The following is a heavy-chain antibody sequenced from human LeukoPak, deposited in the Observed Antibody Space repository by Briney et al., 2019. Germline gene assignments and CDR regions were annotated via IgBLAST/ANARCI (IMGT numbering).Heavy chain of an antibody. CDR1: GYQFSAHY. J-gene: IGHJ4*02. CDR3: TRSSDTQAAEAAGFDL. D-gene: IGHD6-13*01. CDR2: MNPCNSVT. Sequence: ASVKVSCKTSGYQFSAHYMQWVRQAPGQGLEWMAWMNPCNSVTKYAQKFQGRVTVTRDTSISTAYIEVRSLTSDDTAIYYCTRSSDTQAAEAAGFDLWGQGTQVTISS. V-gene: IGHV1-2*02.